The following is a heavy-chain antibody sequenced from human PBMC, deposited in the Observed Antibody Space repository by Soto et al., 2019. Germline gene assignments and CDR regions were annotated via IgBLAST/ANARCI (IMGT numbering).Heavy chain of an antibody. CDR2: INPNGGGT. CDR1: GYTFTAYY. V-gene: IGHV1-2*02. Sequence: QVQLVQSGAEMKKPGASVKVSCEASGYTFTAYYIHWVRQAPGQGLEWMGWINPNGGGTKYAQKFQGRVTMTRDTSINTAYVELTRLTSDATAVYYCARAVHTMIQGVRFRVDQWGQGTLVTVSS. D-gene: IGHD3-10*01. CDR3: ARAVHTMIQGVRFRVDQ. J-gene: IGHJ4*02.